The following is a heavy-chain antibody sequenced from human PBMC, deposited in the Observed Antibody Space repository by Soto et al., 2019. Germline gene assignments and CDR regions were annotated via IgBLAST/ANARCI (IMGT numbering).Heavy chain of an antibody. J-gene: IGHJ4*02. CDR3: ARDSGYSGNALDY. V-gene: IGHV1-69*13. D-gene: IGHD5-12*01. CDR2: IIPIFGTA. CDR1: GGTFSSYA. Sequence: SVKVSCKASGGTFSSYAISWVRQAPGQGLEWMGGIIPIFGTANYAQKFQGRVTITADESTSTAYMELSSLRSEETAVYYCARDSGYSGNALDYWGQGTLVTVSS.